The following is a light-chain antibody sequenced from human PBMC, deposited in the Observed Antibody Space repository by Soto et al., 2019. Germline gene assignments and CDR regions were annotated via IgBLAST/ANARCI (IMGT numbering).Light chain of an antibody. V-gene: IGKV1-39*01. Sequence: DIQMTQSPSLLSASVGDRVTITCRASQSIKNYLNWYQHKPGAAPKLLIFGASNLESGVPSRFSGSGAGTEFTLSISSLQPDDFATYYCQQGYSTTPITFGQGARLEI. CDR2: GAS. CDR3: QQGYSTTPIT. CDR1: QSIKNY. J-gene: IGKJ5*01.